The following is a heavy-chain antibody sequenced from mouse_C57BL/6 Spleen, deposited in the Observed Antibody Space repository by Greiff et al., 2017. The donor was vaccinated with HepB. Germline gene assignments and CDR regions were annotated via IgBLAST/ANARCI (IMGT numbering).Heavy chain of an antibody. Sequence: ESGPGLVKPSQSLSLTCSVTGYSITSGYYWNWIRQFPGNKLEWMGYISYDGSNNYNPSLKNRISITRDTSKNQFFLRLNSVTTEDTATYYCARDDYDVGYFDYWGQGTTLTVSS. D-gene: IGHD2-4*01. CDR3: ARDDYDVGYFDY. CDR1: GYSITSGYY. CDR2: ISYDGSN. V-gene: IGHV3-6*01. J-gene: IGHJ2*01.